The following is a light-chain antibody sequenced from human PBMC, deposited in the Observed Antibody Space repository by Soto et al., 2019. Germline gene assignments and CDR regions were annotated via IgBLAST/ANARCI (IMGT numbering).Light chain of an antibody. CDR2: KAS. V-gene: IGKV1-5*03. CDR1: QTISSW. Sequence: DIQMTQSPSTLSGSVGYRVTITCRAIQTISSWLAWYQQKPGKAPKLLIYKASTLKSGVPSRFSGSGFGKEFPLTISRLQPDDFATSSCQQYNSYSEAFGQGTKVDIK. J-gene: IGKJ1*01. CDR3: QQYNSYSEA.